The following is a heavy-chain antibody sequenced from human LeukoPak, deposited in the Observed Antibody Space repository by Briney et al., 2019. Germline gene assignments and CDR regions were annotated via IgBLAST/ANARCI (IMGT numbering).Heavy chain of an antibody. CDR2: IKQDGSEK. Sequence: PGGSLRLSCAASGFTFSSYWMSWVRQAPGKGLEWVANIKQDGSEKYYVDFVKGRFTISRDNAKNSLHLQMNSLRAEDTAVYYCARDRSRGLLPYWGQGTLVTVSS. D-gene: IGHD2-21*02. CDR3: ARDRSRGLLPY. V-gene: IGHV3-7*01. CDR1: GFTFSSYW. J-gene: IGHJ4*02.